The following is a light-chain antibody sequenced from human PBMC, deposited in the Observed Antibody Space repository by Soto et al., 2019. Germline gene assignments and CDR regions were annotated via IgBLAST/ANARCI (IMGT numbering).Light chain of an antibody. CDR3: QSYDSSLSGSKVV. CDR1: SSNIGAGYD. Sequence: QSVLTQPPSVSGAPGQRVTISCTRSSSNIGAGYDVHWYQQLPGTAPKLVIYGNRNRPSGVPDRFSGSKSGTSASLAITGLQAEDEADYYCQSYDSSLSGSKVVFGGGTKLTVL. CDR2: GNR. J-gene: IGLJ2*01. V-gene: IGLV1-40*01.